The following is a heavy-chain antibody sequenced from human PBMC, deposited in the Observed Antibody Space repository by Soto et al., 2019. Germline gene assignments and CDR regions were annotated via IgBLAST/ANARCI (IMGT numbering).Heavy chain of an antibody. D-gene: IGHD6-19*01. CDR3: AKAVPSGWNPYHFDY. J-gene: IGHJ4*02. Sequence: GGSLRLSCAASGFTFSSYAMSWVRQAPGKGLEWVSAISGGGGSTYYADSVKGRFTISRDNSKNTLYLQMNSPRAEDTAVYYCAKAVPSGWNPYHFDYWGQGTLVTVSS. CDR1: GFTFSSYA. CDR2: ISGGGGST. V-gene: IGHV3-23*01.